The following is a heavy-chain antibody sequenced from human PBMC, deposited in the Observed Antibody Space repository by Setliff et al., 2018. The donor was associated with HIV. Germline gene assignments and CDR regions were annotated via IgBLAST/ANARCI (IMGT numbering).Heavy chain of an antibody. CDR2: MNTDGSST. V-gene: IGHV3-74*01. Sequence: GGSLRLSCVASGFTFGPFWMHWVRQAPGKGLVWVFGMNTDGSSTRYADSVKGRFTISRDNSKNTLYLQMNSLRAEDTAVYYCAKDRTVVVITIFDYWGQGTLVTVSS. J-gene: IGHJ4*02. CDR1: GFTFGPFW. D-gene: IGHD3-22*01. CDR3: AKDRTVVVITIFDY.